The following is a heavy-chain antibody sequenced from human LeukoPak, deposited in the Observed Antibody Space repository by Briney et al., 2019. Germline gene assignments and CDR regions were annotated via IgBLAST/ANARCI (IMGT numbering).Heavy chain of an antibody. CDR1: GFTVSSNY. J-gene: IGHJ4*02. CDR2: IYSGGST. Sequence: GGSLRLSCAASGFTVSSNYMSWVRQAPGKGLEWVSVIYSGGSTYYADSVKGRFTISRDNSKNTLYPQMNSLRAEDTAVYYCASHMTTVTPLGYWGQGTLVTVYS. D-gene: IGHD4-17*01. CDR3: ASHMTTVTPLGY. V-gene: IGHV3-53*01.